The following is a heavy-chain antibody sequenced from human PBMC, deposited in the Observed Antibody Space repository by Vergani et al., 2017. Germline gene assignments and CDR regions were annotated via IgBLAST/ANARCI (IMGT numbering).Heavy chain of an antibody. CDR1: GYTFTGYY. V-gene: IGHV1-2*02. J-gene: IGHJ4*02. CDR2: INPNSGGT. D-gene: IGHD6-19*01. CDR3: ARDSLFGSGWYPFDY. Sequence: QVQLVQSGAEVKKPGASVKVSCKASGYTFTGYYMHWVRQAPGQGLEWMGWINPNSGGTNYAQKFQGRVTMTRDTSISTAYMELSRLRSDDTAVYYCARDSLFGSGWYPFDYWGQGTLVTVSS.